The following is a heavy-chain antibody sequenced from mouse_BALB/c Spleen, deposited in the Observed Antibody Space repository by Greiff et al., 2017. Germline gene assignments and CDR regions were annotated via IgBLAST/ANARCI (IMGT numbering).Heavy chain of an antibody. J-gene: IGHJ1*01. D-gene: IGHD2-3*01. CDR2: IDPANGNT. V-gene: IGHV14-3*02. Sequence: EVQLQQSGAELVKPGASVKLSCTASGFNIKDTYMHWVKQRPEQGLEWIGRIDPANGNTNYDPKFQGQATITADTSSNTDYLQLSSLTSDDTAVYYCASDGYYQGWYMDVWGAGTTVTVSS. CDR3: ASDGYYQGWYMDV. CDR1: GFNIKDTY.